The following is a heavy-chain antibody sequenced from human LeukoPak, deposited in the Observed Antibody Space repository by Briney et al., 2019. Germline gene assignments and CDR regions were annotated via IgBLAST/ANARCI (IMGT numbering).Heavy chain of an antibody. J-gene: IGHJ4*02. V-gene: IGHV1-3*01. CDR2: INAGNGNT. D-gene: IGHD5-18*01. CDR3: ARGYSYGLFDY. Sequence: EASVTVSCKASGYTFTIYAMHWVRQAPGQRLEWMGCINAGNGNTKYSQKFQGRVTITRDTSASTAYMELSSLRSEDTALYYCARGYSYGLFDYWGQGTLVTVSS. CDR1: GYTFTIYA.